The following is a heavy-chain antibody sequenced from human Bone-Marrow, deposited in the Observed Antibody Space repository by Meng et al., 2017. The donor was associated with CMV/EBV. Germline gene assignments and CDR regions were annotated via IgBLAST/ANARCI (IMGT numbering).Heavy chain of an antibody. CDR3: ARGGASSSSPLSAMDV. V-gene: IGHV4-39*07. CDR1: GGSISSSDYY. D-gene: IGHD6-6*01. J-gene: IGHJ6*02. CDR2: IYYSGIT. Sequence: SETLSLTCTVSGGSISSSDYYWGWIRQPPGKGLEWIGGIYYSGITHHNPPVRSRVTISVDTSKTQFSLKLSSVTAADTAVYYCARGGASSSSPLSAMDVWGQGTTVTVSS.